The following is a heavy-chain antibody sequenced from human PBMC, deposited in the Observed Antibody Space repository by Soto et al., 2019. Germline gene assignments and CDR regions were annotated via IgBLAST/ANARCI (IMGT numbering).Heavy chain of an antibody. J-gene: IGHJ4*02. CDR1: GGSISSGGYY. V-gene: IGHV4-31*03. CDR2: IYYSGST. CDR3: ARSSSRRYMVDY. Sequence: PSETLSLTCTVSGGSISSGGYYWSWIRQHPGKGLEWIGYIYYSGSTYYNPSLKSRVTISVDTSKNQFSLKLSSVTAADTAVYYCARSSSRRYMVDYWGQGTLVTVSS. D-gene: IGHD6-6*01.